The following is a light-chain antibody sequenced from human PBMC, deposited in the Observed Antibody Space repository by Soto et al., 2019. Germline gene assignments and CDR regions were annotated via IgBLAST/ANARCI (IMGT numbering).Light chain of an antibody. V-gene: IGKV3-20*01. CDR1: QSVSSSY. CDR3: QQYGSSPRT. CDR2: GAS. J-gene: IGKJ1*01. Sequence: EIVLTQSPSTLSLSPRERATLSCRASQSVSSSYLAWYQQKPGEAPRLLIYGASSRATGIPDRFSGSGSGTDFTLTISRLEPEDFAVYYCQQYGSSPRTFGQGTKVEIK.